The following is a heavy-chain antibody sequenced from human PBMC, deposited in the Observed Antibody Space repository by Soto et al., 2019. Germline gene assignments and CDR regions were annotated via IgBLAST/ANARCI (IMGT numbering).Heavy chain of an antibody. V-gene: IGHV1-18*01. J-gene: IGHJ6*03. CDR1: GYTFTSYG. D-gene: IGHD3-3*01. CDR2: ISAYNGNT. Sequence: ASVKVSCKASGYTFTSYGISWVRQAPGQGLEWMGWISAYNGNTNYAQKLQGRVTMTTDTSTSTAYMELRSLRSDDTAVYYCARENYTPYRPSLTNVQNYYYYYMDVWGKGTTVTVSS. CDR3: ARENYTPYRPSLTNVQNYYYYYMDV.